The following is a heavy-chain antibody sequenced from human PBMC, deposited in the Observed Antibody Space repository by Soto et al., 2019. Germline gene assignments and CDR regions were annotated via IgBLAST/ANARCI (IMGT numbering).Heavy chain of an antibody. V-gene: IGHV3-30-3*01. CDR2: ISYDGSNK. CDR1: GFTFSSYA. D-gene: IGHD6-19*01. Sequence: QVQLVESGGGVVQPGRSLRLSCAASGFTFSSYAMHWVRQAPGKGLEWVAVISYDGSNKYYADSVKGRFTISRDNSKNTLYLQMNSLRAEDTGVYYCARGRGGGSSGHRYYFDYWGQGTLVTVSS. CDR3: ARGRGGGSSGHRYYFDY. J-gene: IGHJ4*02.